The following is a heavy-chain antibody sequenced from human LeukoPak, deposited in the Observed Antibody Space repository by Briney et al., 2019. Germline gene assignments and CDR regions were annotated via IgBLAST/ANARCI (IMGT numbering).Heavy chain of an antibody. CDR2: IYESGSI. V-gene: IGHV4-39*07. Sequence: SETLSLTCTVSGGSISGSGYYWGWVRQPPGKGLEWIGSIYESGSIYYNPSLNSRVTISVDTSKNQFSLKLSSVTAADTAVYYCARGSDYGDPFDYWGQGTLVTVSS. CDR3: ARGSDYGDPFDY. CDR1: GGSISGSGYY. D-gene: IGHD4-17*01. J-gene: IGHJ4*02.